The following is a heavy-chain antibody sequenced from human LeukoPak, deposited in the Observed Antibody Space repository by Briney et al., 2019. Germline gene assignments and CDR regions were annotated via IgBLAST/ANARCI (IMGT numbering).Heavy chain of an antibody. CDR2: IKQDGSEK. CDR3: STGGVH. Sequence: PGGSLRLSCAASGFTFSSYWMNWARQAPGKGLEWVANIKQDGSEKNYVDSVRGRFAVSRDNARNSLFLQMNSLTAEDTAVYFCSTGGVHWGQGTLVTVSS. CDR1: GFTFSSYW. D-gene: IGHD3-16*01. V-gene: IGHV3-7*01. J-gene: IGHJ4*02.